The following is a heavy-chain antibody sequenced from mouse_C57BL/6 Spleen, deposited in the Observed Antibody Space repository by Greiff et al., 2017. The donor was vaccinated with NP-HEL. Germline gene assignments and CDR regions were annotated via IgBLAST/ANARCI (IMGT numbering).Heavy chain of an antibody. CDR1: GYTFTDYE. V-gene: IGHV1-15*01. Sequence: VQLVESGAELVRPGASVTLSCKASGYTFTDYEMHWVKQTPVHGLEWIGAIDPETGGTAYNQKFKGKAILTADKSSSTAYMELRSLTSEDSAVYYCTREGNYAMDYWGQGTSVTVSS. J-gene: IGHJ4*01. CDR2: IDPETGGT. CDR3: TREGNYAMDY.